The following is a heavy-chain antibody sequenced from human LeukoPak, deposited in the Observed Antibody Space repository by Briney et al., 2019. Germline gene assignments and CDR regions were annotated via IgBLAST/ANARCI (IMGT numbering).Heavy chain of an antibody. CDR1: GFTFSIHS. V-gene: IGHV3-21*01. Sequence: GGSLRLSCAASGFTFSIHSMNWVRQAPGKGLEWVSSISGSSTYIYYADSVKGRFTISRDNAKNSLYLQMNSLRAEDTAVCYCARTGVDTFDYWGQGSLVTVSS. D-gene: IGHD5-18*01. CDR2: ISGSSTYI. J-gene: IGHJ4*02. CDR3: ARTGVDTFDY.